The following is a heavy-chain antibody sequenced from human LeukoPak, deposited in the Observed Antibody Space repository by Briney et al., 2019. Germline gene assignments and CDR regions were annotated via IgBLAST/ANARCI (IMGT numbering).Heavy chain of an antibody. CDR1: GASFSGYY. Sequence: SESRSLTCALYGASFSGYYCSCIRHPPRKWLEWNGEISQSGSTNYNPYLKSRVTISVDTSKNQFSLRLSSVTAADTAVYYCARDGRGAEVDFWGQGTLVTVFS. V-gene: IGHV4-34*01. J-gene: IGHJ4*02. D-gene: IGHD3-10*01. CDR3: ARDGRGAEVDF. CDR2: ISQSGST.